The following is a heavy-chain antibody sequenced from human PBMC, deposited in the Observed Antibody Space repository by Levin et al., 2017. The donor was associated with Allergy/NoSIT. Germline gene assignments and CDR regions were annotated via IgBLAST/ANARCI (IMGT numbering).Heavy chain of an antibody. CDR1: GFTFDDYA. J-gene: IGHJ6*02. V-gene: IGHV3-9*01. CDR3: AKDIASVVAAGDYDYGMDV. CDR2: ISWNSGSI. Sequence: SLKISCAASGFTFDDYAMHWVRQAPGKGLEWVSGISWNSGSIGYADSVKGRFTISRDNAKNSLYLQMNSLRAEDTALYYCAKDIASVVAAGDYDYGMDVWGQGTTVTVSS. D-gene: IGHD2-15*01.